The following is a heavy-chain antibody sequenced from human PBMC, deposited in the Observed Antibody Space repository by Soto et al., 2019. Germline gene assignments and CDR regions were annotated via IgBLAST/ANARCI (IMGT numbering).Heavy chain of an antibody. V-gene: IGHV3-48*02. CDR3: ARDLIYALDI. Sequence: EVQLVESGGGLVQPGGSLRLSCAASGFTFSSYSLNRVRQAPGKGLEWISYIGISTSLTFYAESVKGRFTISRDNAKNSLYLQMNSLRDEDTAVYYCARDLIYALDIWGQGTMVAVSS. CDR2: IGISTSLT. CDR1: GFTFSSYS. J-gene: IGHJ3*02.